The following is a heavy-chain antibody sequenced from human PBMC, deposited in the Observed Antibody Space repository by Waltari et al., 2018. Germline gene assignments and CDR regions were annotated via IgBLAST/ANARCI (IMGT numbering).Heavy chain of an antibody. V-gene: IGHV4-34*01. Sequence: QVQLQQWGAGLLKPSETLSLTCAVYGGSFSGYYWSWIRQPPGKGLEWIGETTHGRSTSYNPALKSRVTISVDTSKNQFSLKLSSVSAADTAVYYCAREKRINYYGSGSYSRGQRGYLDYWGQGTLVTVSS. D-gene: IGHD3-10*01. CDR3: AREKRINYYGSGSYSRGQRGYLDY. CDR2: TTHGRST. J-gene: IGHJ4*02. CDR1: GGSFSGYY.